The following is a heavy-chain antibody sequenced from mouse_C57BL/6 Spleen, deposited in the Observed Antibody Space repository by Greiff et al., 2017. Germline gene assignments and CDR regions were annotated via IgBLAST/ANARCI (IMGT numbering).Heavy chain of an antibody. V-gene: IGHV5-17*01. CDR3: ARGGAKFPYFDY. CDR2: ISSGSSTI. Sequence: VKLVESGGGLVKPGGSLKLSCAASGFTFSDYGMHWVRQAPEKGLEWVAYISSGSSTIYYADTVKGRFTISRDNAKNTLFLQMTSLRSEDTAMYYCARGGAKFPYFDYWGQGTTLTVSS. J-gene: IGHJ2*01. CDR1: GFTFSDYG.